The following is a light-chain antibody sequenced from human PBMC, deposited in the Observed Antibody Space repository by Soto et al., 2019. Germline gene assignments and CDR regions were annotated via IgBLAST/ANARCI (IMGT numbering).Light chain of an antibody. CDR2: KVS. CDR1: RRLIYTDGNTY. V-gene: IGKV2-30*01. J-gene: IGKJ2*01. Sequence: DVVMTQSPLSLPVTLGQPASISCRASRRLIYTDGNTYLNWFHQRPGQSPRRLFAKVSNRDSGVPDRFSGSGSGTDFTLKISRVEAEDVGLYYCMQGTHWPYTFGQGTKLEIK. CDR3: MQGTHWPYT.